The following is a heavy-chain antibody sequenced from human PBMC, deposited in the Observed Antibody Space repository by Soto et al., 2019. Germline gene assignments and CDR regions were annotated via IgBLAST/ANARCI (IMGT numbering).Heavy chain of an antibody. V-gene: IGHV4-59*01. CDR2: VYNSGST. J-gene: IGHJ4*02. Sequence: KPSETLSLTCAVSGGSITNNYWTWIRQPPGGGLEWIGYVYNSGSTNYNPSLKSRVTISEDTSKNQFSLRVNSMTAADTAVYYCARYRRTATDGYSLDDWGQGILVTVSS. CDR1: GGSITNNY. CDR3: ARYRRTATDGYSLDD. D-gene: IGHD4-4*01.